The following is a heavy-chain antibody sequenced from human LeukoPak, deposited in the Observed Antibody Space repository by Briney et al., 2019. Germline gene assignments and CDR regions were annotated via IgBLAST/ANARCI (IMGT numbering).Heavy chain of an antibody. CDR3: AKVLVGDTYCFEY. V-gene: IGHV3-23*01. J-gene: IGHJ4*02. CDR1: GFTFSSYA. D-gene: IGHD2-8*02. Sequence: GGSLRLSCAASGFTFSSYAMSWVRQAPGKGLEWVSAIGGSGGRTYYADSVKGRVTISRDNSKNTLYLQMSSLRAEDTAVYYCAKVLVGDTYCFEYWGQGTLVTVSS. CDR2: IGGSGGRT.